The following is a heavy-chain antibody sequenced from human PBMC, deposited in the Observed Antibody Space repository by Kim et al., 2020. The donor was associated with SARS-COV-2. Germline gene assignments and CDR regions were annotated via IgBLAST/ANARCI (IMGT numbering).Heavy chain of an antibody. J-gene: IGHJ6*03. CDR2: INAGNGNT. V-gene: IGHV1-3*01. Sequence: ASVKVSCKASGYTFTSYAMHWVRQAPGQRLEWMGWINAGNGNTKYSQKFQGRVTITRDTSASTAYMELSSLRSEDTAVYYCASLTRYSSGWYGERYYYYYMDVWGKGTTVTVSS. CDR3: ASLTRYSSGWYGERYYYYYMDV. CDR1: GYTFTSYA. D-gene: IGHD6-19*01.